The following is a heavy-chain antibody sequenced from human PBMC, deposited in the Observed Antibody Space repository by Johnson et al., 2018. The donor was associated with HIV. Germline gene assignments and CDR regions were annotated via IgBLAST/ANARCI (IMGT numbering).Heavy chain of an antibody. V-gene: IGHV3-11*04. CDR2: ISTTGTTI. J-gene: IGHJ3*01. CDR3: VFGEDYYDSGGHHHGPAAFDF. D-gene: IGHD3-22*01. CDR1: GFTFSDFY. Sequence: QEQLVESGGGLVKPGGSLRLSCAASGFTFSDFYMSWIRQAPGRGLEWISYISTTGTTIYYAESVKGRFTISRDNAKNSLYLQMNSLRAEDTALYYCVFGEDYYDSGGHHHGPAAFDFWGLGTMVTVSS.